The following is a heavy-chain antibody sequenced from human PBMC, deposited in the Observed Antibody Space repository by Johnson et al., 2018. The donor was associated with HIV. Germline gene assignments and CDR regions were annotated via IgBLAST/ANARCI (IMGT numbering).Heavy chain of an antibody. CDR3: AAYYDFWSGSYTSGFDI. CDR2: ISYDGSNQ. D-gene: IGHD3-3*01. Sequence: QVQLVESGGGVVQPGRSLRLSCAASGFTFSSYGMLWVRQAPGKGLEWVAVISYDGSNQYYADSVKGRFTISRDNSKNTVFLQMNSLRPEDTAMYYCAAYYDFWSGSYTSGFDIWGQGAMVTVSS. V-gene: IGHV3-30*03. J-gene: IGHJ3*02. CDR1: GFTFSSYG.